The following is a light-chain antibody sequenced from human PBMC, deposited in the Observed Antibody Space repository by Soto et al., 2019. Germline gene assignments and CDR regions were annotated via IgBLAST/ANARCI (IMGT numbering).Light chain of an antibody. CDR2: DVS. CDR1: SSDVGGYNY. CDR3: SSETSSSPYV. J-gene: IGLJ1*01. Sequence: ALTQPAPVSGSPGQSITISCTGTSSDVGGYNYVSWYQQHPGKAPKLMIYDVSNRPSGVSNRFSGSKSGNTASLTISGLQAEDEADYYCSSETSSSPYVFGTGTKVT. V-gene: IGLV2-14*01.